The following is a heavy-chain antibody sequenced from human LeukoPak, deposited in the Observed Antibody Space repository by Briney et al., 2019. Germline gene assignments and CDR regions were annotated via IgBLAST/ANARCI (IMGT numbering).Heavy chain of an antibody. Sequence: ASVTVSCKASGYTFTGYYMHWVRQAPGQGLEWMGWINPNSGGTNYAQKFQGRVTMTRDTSISTAYMELSRLRSDDTAVYYCARESYSSSSWFDPWGQGTLVTVSS. D-gene: IGHD6-6*01. J-gene: IGHJ5*02. CDR2: INPNSGGT. CDR3: ARESYSSSSWFDP. CDR1: GYTFTGYY. V-gene: IGHV1-2*02.